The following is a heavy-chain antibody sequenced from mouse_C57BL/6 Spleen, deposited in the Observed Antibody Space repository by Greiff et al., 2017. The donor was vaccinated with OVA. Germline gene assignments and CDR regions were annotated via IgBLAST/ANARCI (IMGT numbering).Heavy chain of an antibody. J-gene: IGHJ1*03. CDR3: ARDDYGSRWYFDV. CDR1: GYSITSGYY. CDR2: ISYDGSN. D-gene: IGHD1-1*01. Sequence: EAGPGLVKPSQSLSLTCSVTGYSITSGYYWNWIRQFPGNKLEWMGYISYDGSNNYNPSLKNRISITRDTSKNQFFLKLNSVTTEDTATYYCARDDYGSRWYFDVRGTGTTVTVSS. V-gene: IGHV3-6*01.